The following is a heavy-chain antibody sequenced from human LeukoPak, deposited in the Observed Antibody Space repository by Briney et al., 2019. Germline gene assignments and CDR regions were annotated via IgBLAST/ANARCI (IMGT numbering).Heavy chain of an antibody. V-gene: IGHV4-59*08. D-gene: IGHD3-22*01. CDR1: GGSISSYY. Sequence: SETLSLTCTVSGGSISSYYWSWIRQPPGKGLEWIGYIYYSGSTNYNPSLKSRVTISVDTSKNQFSLKLSSVTAADTAVYYCARLTTPYYYDSSGYFGYWGQGTLVTVSS. J-gene: IGHJ4*02. CDR3: ARLTTPYYYDSSGYFGY. CDR2: IYYSGST.